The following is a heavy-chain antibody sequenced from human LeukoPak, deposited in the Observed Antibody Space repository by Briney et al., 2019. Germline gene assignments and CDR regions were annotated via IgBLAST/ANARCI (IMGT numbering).Heavy chain of an antibody. CDR3: ARYNMDV. D-gene: IGHD1-14*01. CDR2: INEAGSEK. CDR1: RFIFNNHW. J-gene: IGHJ6*02. Sequence: GGSLRLSCAASRFIFNNHWMIWVRQAPGKGLEWVANINEAGSEKYYLDSVKGRFTVSRDNAENSLYLQMNSLRVEDTGVYYCARYNMDVWGQGTTVTVSS. V-gene: IGHV3-7*01.